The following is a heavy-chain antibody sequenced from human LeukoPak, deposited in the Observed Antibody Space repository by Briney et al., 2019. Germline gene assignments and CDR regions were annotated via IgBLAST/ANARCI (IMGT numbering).Heavy chain of an antibody. D-gene: IGHD2-2*01. V-gene: IGHV3-21*01. CDR1: GFTFSSYS. Sequence: GGSLRLSCAASGFTFSSYSMNWVRQAPGKGLEWVSSISSSSSYIYYADSVKGRFTISRDNAKNSLYLQMNSVRAEDTAVYYCARDEGYCSSTRCYVDPFDIWGQGTMVTVSS. CDR3: ARDEGYCSSTRCYVDPFDI. J-gene: IGHJ3*02. CDR2: ISSSSSYI.